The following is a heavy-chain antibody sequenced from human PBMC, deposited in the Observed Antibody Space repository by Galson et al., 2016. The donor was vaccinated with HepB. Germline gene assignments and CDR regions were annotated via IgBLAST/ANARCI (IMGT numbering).Heavy chain of an antibody. CDR3: ARDSWSWRYFDL. CDR1: GFTFSSYS. Sequence: LRLSCAASGFTFSSYSMNWVRQHPGKGLEWIGHIYYSGSTQYNPSLKGRVTISVDTSKNQFSLKLSSVTVADTAVYYCARDSWSWRYFDLWGRGTLVTVSS. V-gene: IGHV4-31*02. J-gene: IGHJ2*01. CDR2: IYYSGST.